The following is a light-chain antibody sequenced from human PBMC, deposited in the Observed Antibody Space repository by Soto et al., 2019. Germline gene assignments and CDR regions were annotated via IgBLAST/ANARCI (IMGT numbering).Light chain of an antibody. V-gene: IGKV3-11*01. CDR3: QQRSNWPRT. J-gene: IGKJ1*01. Sequence: EIVLTQSPATLSLSPGERATLSCRASQRISSYLGWYQQKPGQAPRLLIYDASNRATGIPPRFSGSGSGTDFTLTSSSREAEDFAVYYCQQRSNWPRTFGQGTKVEIK. CDR1: QRISSY. CDR2: DAS.